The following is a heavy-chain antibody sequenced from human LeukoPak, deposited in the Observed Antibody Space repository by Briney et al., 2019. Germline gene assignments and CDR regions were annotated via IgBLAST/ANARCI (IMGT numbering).Heavy chain of an antibody. CDR3: ARAADYYDSSGYYPLDY. D-gene: IGHD3-22*01. CDR1: GGSISSYY. Sequence: SETLSLTCTVSGGSISSYYWSWIRQPPGKGLEWIGYIYYSGSTNYNPSLKSRVTISVDTSKNQFSLKLSSVTAADTAVYYCARAADYYDSSGYYPLDYWGQGTLVTVSS. CDR2: IYYSGST. V-gene: IGHV4-59*12. J-gene: IGHJ4*02.